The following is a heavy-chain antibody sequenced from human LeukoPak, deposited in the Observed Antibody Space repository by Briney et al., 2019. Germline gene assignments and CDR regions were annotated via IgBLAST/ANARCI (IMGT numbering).Heavy chain of an antibody. V-gene: IGHV3-49*04. Sequence: PGGSLRLSCTASGLTFGDYAMSWVRQAPGKGLEWVGFIRSKAYGGTTEYAASVKGRSTISRDDSKSIAYLQMNSLRTEDTAVYYCAKRGCDTNGCPYYFDYWGQGTLVTVSS. CDR2: IRSKAYGGTT. D-gene: IGHD2-8*01. J-gene: IGHJ4*02. CDR3: AKRGCDTNGCPYYFDY. CDR1: GLTFGDYA.